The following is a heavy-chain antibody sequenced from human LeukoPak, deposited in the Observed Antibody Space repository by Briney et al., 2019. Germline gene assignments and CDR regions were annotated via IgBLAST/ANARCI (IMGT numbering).Heavy chain of an antibody. V-gene: IGHV4-4*02. CDR3: ARGLRQLVRSWHY. J-gene: IGHJ4*02. Sequence: SGTLSLTCAVSGGSISSSNWWSWVRQPPGKGLEWIGEIYHSGSTNYNPSLKSRVTISVDTSKNQFSLKLSSVTAADTAVYYCARGLRQLVRSWHYWGQGTLVTVSS. D-gene: IGHD6-6*01. CDR1: GGSISSSNW. CDR2: IYHSGST.